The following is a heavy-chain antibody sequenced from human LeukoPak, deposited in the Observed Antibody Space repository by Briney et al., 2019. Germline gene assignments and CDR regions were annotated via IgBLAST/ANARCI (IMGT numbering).Heavy chain of an antibody. CDR1: GGSFSGYY. D-gene: IGHD4-17*01. V-gene: IGHV4-34*01. Sequence: SETLSLTCAVYGGSFSGYYWSWIRQPPGKGLEWIGEINHSGSTNYHPSLKSRVTISVDTSKNQFSLKLSSVTAADTAVYYCARVTTVTRGVYYYYMDVWGKGTTVTVSS. CDR2: INHSGST. CDR3: ARVTTVTRGVYYYYMDV. J-gene: IGHJ6*03.